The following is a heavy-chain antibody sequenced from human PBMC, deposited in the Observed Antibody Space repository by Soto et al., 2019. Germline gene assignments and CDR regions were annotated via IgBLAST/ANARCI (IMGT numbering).Heavy chain of an antibody. CDR3: ARTRGSGHAFDI. Sequence: QVQLVESGGGVVQPGRSLRLSCAASGFTFSSYAMHWVRQAPGKGLEWVAVISYDGSNKYYADSVKGRFTISRDNSKNTLYLQMNSLRAEDTVVYYCARTRGSGHAFDIWGQGTMVTVSS. CDR2: ISYDGSNK. CDR1: GFTFSSYA. J-gene: IGHJ3*02. V-gene: IGHV3-30-3*01. D-gene: IGHD6-19*01.